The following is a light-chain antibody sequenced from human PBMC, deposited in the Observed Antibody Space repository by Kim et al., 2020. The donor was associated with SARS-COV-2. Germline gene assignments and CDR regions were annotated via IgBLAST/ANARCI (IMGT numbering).Light chain of an antibody. CDR2: EVN. CDR3: TSYADRNDVV. CDR1: SDDIGLYVY. V-gene: IGLV2-8*01. J-gene: IGLJ3*02. Sequence: QSALTQPPSASGSPGQSVTISCTGTSDDIGLYVYVSWYQFHPGRAPKLIIYEVNKRPSGVPDRFSGSKSGNTASLTVSGLQSEDEADYYCTSYADRNDVVFGGGTKLTVL.